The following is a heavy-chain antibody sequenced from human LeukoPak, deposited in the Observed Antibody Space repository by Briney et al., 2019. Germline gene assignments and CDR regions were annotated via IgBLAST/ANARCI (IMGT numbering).Heavy chain of an antibody. J-gene: IGHJ3*02. CDR3: ARDLVTVTKGFDI. D-gene: IGHD4-17*01. CDR2: ISYIGTT. V-gene: IGHV4-59*11. Sequence: ASETLSLTCAVSDDFFSSHYWTWIRQPPGKGLEWIGYISYIGTTNYNPSLKSRVTISVDTSKNQFSLKLTSVTAADTAVYYCARDLVTVTKGFDIWGQGTMVSVSS. CDR1: DDFFSSHY.